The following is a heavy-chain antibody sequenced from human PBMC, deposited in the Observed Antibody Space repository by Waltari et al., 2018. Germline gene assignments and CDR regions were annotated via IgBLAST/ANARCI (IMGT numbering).Heavy chain of an antibody. V-gene: IGHV3-53*01. J-gene: IGHJ4*02. CDR3: ARGDRGSGWPYYYFDY. D-gene: IGHD6-19*01. CDR2: IYSGGST. Sequence: AASGFTVSSNYMSWVRQAPGKGLEWVSVIYSGGSTYYADSVKGRFTISRDNSKNTLYLQMNSLRAEDTAVYYCARGDRGSGWPYYYFDYWGQGTLVTVSS. CDR1: GFTVSSNY.